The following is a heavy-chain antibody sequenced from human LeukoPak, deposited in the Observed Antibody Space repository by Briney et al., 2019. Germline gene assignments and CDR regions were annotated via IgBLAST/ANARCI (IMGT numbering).Heavy chain of an antibody. V-gene: IGHV4-31*03. J-gene: IGHJ4*02. CDR3: AVMTYRTYDY. CDR1: GGSISSGGYY. D-gene: IGHD2-21*02. CDR2: IYYSGST. Sequence: PSETLSLTCTVSGGSISSGGYYWSWIRQHPAKVLEWIGYIYYSGSTYYNPSLKSRVTISVDTSKNQFSLKLSSVTAADTAVYYCAVMTYRTYDYWGQGTLVTVSS.